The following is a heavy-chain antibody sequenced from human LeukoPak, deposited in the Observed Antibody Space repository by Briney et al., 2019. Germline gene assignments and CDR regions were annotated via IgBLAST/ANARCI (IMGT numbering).Heavy chain of an antibody. D-gene: IGHD2-15*01. CDR2: IIPIFGTA. CDR1: GDTFSSYA. J-gene: IGHJ4*02. V-gene: IGHV1-69*05. CDR3: ARSWGYCSGGSCHFDY. Sequence: ASVKVSCKASGDTFSSYAISWVRQAPGQGLEWMGGIIPIFGTANYAQKFQGRVTITTDESTSTAYMELSSLRSEDTAVYYCARSWGYCSGGSCHFDYWGQGTLVTVSS.